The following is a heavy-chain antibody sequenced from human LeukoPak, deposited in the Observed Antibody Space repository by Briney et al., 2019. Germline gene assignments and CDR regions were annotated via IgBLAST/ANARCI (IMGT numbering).Heavy chain of an antibody. CDR1: GGSISSGGYY. CDR3: ARDRSGGVDAFDI. J-gene: IGHJ3*02. CDR2: IYYSGST. V-gene: IGHV4-31*03. Sequence: SQTLSLTCTVSGGSISSGGYYCSWIRQHPGKGLEWIGYIYYSGSTYYNPSLKSRVTISVYTSKNQFSLKLSSVTAADTAVYYCARDRSGGVDAFDIWGQGTMVTVSS. D-gene: IGHD4-23*01.